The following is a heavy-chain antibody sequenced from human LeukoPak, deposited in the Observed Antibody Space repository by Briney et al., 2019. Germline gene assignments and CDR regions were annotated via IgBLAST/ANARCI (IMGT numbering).Heavy chain of an antibody. Sequence: GGSLRLSCEAFGFTFRSFAMSWVRQAPGKGLEWVANINQAGTEKYYVDSVKGRFTISRDNAKNSLSLQMNSLRAEDTAVYYCARDSIAAAGTPDYWGQGTLVTVSS. D-gene: IGHD6-13*01. V-gene: IGHV3-7*01. CDR3: ARDSIAAAGTPDY. CDR1: GFTFRSFA. CDR2: INQAGTEK. J-gene: IGHJ4*02.